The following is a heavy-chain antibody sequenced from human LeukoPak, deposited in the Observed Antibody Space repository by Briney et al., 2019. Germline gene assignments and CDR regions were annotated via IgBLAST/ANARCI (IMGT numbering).Heavy chain of an antibody. CDR1: GFTVSSNY. CDR2: IYSGGST. V-gene: IGHV3-53*01. Sequence: GGSLRLSCAASGFTVSSNYMSWVRQAPGKGLEWVSVIYSGGSTYYADSVKGRFTISRDNSKNTLYPQMNSLRAEDTAVYYCARSRLDLRFLEWLPDYYYYGMDVWGQGTTVTVSS. D-gene: IGHD3-3*01. CDR3: ARSRLDLRFLEWLPDYYYYGMDV. J-gene: IGHJ6*02.